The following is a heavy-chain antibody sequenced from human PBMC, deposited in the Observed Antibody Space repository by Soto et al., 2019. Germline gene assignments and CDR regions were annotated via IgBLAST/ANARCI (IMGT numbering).Heavy chain of an antibody. CDR1: GYIFTAYP. CDR2: VNPSGGSA. V-gene: IGHV1-46*01. Sequence: ASVKVSCKTSGYIFTAYPMHWVRQAPGQGLEWMGVVNPSGGSAHYAQSFEGRVTLTRDTSTSTFYMELSSLRSEDTAVYYCAREENCRGGTCYSEYFGHWGQGTLVTVSS. D-gene: IGHD2-15*01. J-gene: IGHJ1*01. CDR3: AREENCRGGTCYSEYFGH.